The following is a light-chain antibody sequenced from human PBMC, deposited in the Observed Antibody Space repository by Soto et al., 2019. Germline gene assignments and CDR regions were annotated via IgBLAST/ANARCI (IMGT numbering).Light chain of an antibody. CDR1: QRIGSY. J-gene: IGKJ5*01. V-gene: IGKV1-39*01. CDR3: QHSFSPPFT. CDR2: GTS. Sequence: DIPMTQSPSSLSASVGDRVIITCRASQRIGSYLNWYQHKTGKAPKLLIYGTSTLQSGVPSRFSGSGSGTDFILTISSLQPEDFATYYCQHSFSPPFTFGQGTRLDVK.